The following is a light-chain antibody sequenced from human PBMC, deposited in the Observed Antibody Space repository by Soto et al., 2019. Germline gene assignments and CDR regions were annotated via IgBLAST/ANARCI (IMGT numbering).Light chain of an antibody. J-gene: IGKJ2*01. Sequence: DVQLTQSASSLSASVGDRVTITCQASQVITNYLNWYQQKPGKAPKLLIYDISTLEIGVPSRIGRSGSGTHFTFTITGLQPEDVANYDCQRYDTLPYTFGQGPKLEI. CDR3: QRYDTLPYT. CDR2: DIS. CDR1: QVITNY. V-gene: IGKV1-33*01.